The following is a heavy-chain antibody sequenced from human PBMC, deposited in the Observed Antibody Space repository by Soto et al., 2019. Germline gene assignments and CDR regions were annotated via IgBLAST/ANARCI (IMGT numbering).Heavy chain of an antibody. Sequence: SGPTLVNPTQTLTLTCKVSGLSLSTTRTCVSWIRQPPGKALEWLALIDWDDDKDYSTALKTRLTISRDTTKNLVVLTMTNMDPMDTATYFCARQIAVPGNPYHYYYGMDVWGQGTTVTVSS. CDR2: IDWDDDK. J-gene: IGHJ6*02. CDR3: ARQIAVPGNPYHYYYGMDV. D-gene: IGHD6-19*01. V-gene: IGHV2-70*01. CDR1: GLSLSTTRTC.